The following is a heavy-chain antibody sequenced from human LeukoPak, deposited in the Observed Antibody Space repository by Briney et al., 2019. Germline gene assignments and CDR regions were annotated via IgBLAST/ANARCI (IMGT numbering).Heavy chain of an antibody. CDR2: IYPGDSDT. D-gene: IGHD1-7*01. V-gene: IGHV5-51*01. Sequence: KLGESLKISCKGSGYSFTSYWIGWVRPMPGKGLEWMGIIYPGDSDTRYSPSFQGQVTISADKSISTAYLQWSSLKASDTAMYYCAARLGITGTTGYFDYWGQGTLVTVSS. CDR3: AARLGITGTTGYFDY. CDR1: GYSFTSYW. J-gene: IGHJ4*02.